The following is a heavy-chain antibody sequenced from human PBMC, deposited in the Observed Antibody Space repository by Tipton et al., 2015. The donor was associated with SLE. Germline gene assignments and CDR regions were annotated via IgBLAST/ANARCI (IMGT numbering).Heavy chain of an antibody. V-gene: IGHV4-38-2*02. Sequence: TLSLTCTVSGGSISSGYYWGWIRQPPGKGLVWIGSIYHSGSTYYNPPLKSRVTISVDTSKNQFSLKLSSVTAADTAVYYCAREYSGSYDIWGQGTMVTVPS. J-gene: IGHJ3*02. CDR1: GGSISSGYY. D-gene: IGHD1-26*01. CDR2: IYHSGST. CDR3: AREYSGSYDI.